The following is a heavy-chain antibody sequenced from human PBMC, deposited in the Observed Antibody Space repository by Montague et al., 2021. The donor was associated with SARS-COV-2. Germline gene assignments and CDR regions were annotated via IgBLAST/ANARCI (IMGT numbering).Heavy chain of an antibody. CDR3: ARSPTYYHILTSYFNGPDWFDP. Sequence: SETLSLTCTVSGGSISSSSYSWGWIRQPPGKGLEWIGRIYYSGSTYYNPSLKSRVTISVDTSKNQFSLKLSSVTAADTAVYYCARSPTYYHILTSYFNGPDWFDPWGQGTLVTVSA. V-gene: IGHV4-39*01. J-gene: IGHJ5*02. CDR1: GGSISSSSYS. CDR2: IYYSGST. D-gene: IGHD3-9*01.